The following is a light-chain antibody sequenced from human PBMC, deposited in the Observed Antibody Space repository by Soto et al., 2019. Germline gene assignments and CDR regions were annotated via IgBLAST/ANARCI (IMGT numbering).Light chain of an antibody. V-gene: IGLV2-8*01. CDR3: SSYAGSNLL. J-gene: IGLJ2*01. Sequence: QSVLTQPPSASGSPGQSVTISCTGTSSDVGGYNYVSWYQQHPGKAPKLMIYEVSKRPSGVPDRFSGSKSGNTASLTVSGLQAEDEADYYCSSYAGSNLLFGGGTKVTVL. CDR1: SSDVGGYNY. CDR2: EVS.